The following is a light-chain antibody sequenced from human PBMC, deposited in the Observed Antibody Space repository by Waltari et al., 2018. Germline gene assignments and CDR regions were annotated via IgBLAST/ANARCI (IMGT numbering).Light chain of an antibody. CDR2: YDR. Sequence: SYVVTQPPSVSVAPGETATITCGGDNLRPYSVPWYQQKAGQAPVLVIFYDRDRPSGIPDRFSGSNSGNTATLTISRVEAGDEARYYCHVWHPHVDPGVFGTGTEVTVL. J-gene: IGLJ1*01. CDR1: NLRPYS. V-gene: IGLV3-21*04. CDR3: HVWHPHVDPGV.